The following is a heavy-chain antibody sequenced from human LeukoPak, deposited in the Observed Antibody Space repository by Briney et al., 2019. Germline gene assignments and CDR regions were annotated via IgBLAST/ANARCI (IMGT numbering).Heavy chain of an antibody. CDR1: GGSISSGDYY. CDR3: ARININYDYVWGSNGKSIDY. D-gene: IGHD3-16*01. J-gene: IGHJ4*02. CDR2: IYYSGST. Sequence: SQTLSLTCTVSGGSISSGDYYWSWIRQPPGKGLEWIGYIYYSGSTYYNPSLKSRVTISVDTSKNQFSLKLSSVTAADTAVYYCARININYDYVWGSNGKSIDYWGQGTLVTVSS. V-gene: IGHV4-30-4*01.